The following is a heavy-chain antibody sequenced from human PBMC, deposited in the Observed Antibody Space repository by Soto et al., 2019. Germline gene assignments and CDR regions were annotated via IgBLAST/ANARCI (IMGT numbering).Heavy chain of an antibody. D-gene: IGHD3-16*01. CDR3: ARVPKGGFDP. CDR1: GYTFTAYY. J-gene: IGHJ5*02. CDR2: IDPNGGDT. V-gene: IGHV1-2*04. Sequence: ASVKVSCKASGYTFTAYYMHWVRQAPGRGLEWMGWIDPNGGDTNYAQNFQDWVTMTRDTSKNQFSLNLNFVTAADTALYYCARVPKGGFDPWGQGTLVTVSS.